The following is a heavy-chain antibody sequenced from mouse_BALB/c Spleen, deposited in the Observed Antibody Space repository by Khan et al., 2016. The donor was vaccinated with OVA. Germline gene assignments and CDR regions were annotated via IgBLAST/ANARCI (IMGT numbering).Heavy chain of an antibody. CDR2: IIYTGDT. Sequence: EVQLKESGPSLVKPSQTLSLTCSVTGDSITTGYWNWIRKFPGNKLEYMGYIIYTGDTYYNPSIKSRISITLHTSNNQYYLQLNSVTDEDTATYYCARSTYRYAFVYWGQGTLVTVSA. D-gene: IGHD2-14*01. CDR1: GDSITTGY. V-gene: IGHV3-8*02. CDR3: ARSTYRYAFVY. J-gene: IGHJ3*01.